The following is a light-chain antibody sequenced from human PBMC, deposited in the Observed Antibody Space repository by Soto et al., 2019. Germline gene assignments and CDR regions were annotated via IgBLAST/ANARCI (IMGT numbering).Light chain of an antibody. CDR2: GDN. CDR1: SSNIGNNT. V-gene: IGLV1-44*01. J-gene: IGLJ7*01. Sequence: QSVLTQPPSASGTPGQRVTISCSGSSSNIGNNTVNWYQQFPGTAPKVLIYGDNQRPSGVPARFFGSKSGTSASLAISGLQSEEEADYYCAAWDDSLNGAVFGGGTQLTVL. CDR3: AAWDDSLNGAV.